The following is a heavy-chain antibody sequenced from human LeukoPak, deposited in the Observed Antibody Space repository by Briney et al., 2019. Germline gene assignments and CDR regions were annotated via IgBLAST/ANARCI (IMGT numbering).Heavy chain of an antibody. CDR3: ARVDSGSVDY. CDR2: IYYSGGT. D-gene: IGHD1-26*01. Sequence: SETLSLTCTVSGGSISSGDYYWSWIRQPPGKGLEWIGYIYYSGGTNYNPSLKSRVTISVDTSKNQFSLKLSSVTAADTAVYYCARVDSGSVDYWGQGTLVTVSS. J-gene: IGHJ4*02. V-gene: IGHV4-30-4*08. CDR1: GGSISSGDYY.